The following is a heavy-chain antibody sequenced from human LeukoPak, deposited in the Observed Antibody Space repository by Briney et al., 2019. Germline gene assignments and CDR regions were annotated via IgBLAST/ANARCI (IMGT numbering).Heavy chain of an antibody. V-gene: IGHV3-49*04. CDR1: GFTFGDYA. Sequence: GRSLRLSCTASGFTFGDYAMSWVRQAPGKGLEWVGFIRSKAYGGTTEYAASVKGRFTISGDDSKSIAYLQMNSLKTEDTAVYYCTRDASTYYYDSSGYLFFDYWGQGTLVTISS. J-gene: IGHJ4*02. CDR2: IRSKAYGGTT. CDR3: TRDASTYYYDSSGYLFFDY. D-gene: IGHD3-22*01.